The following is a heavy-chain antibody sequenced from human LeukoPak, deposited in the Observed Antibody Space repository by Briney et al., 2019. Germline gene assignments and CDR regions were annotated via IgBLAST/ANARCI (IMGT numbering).Heavy chain of an antibody. D-gene: IGHD1-26*01. J-gene: IGHJ4*02. Sequence: SETLSLTCTVSGYSISGGYYWGWIRQPLGKGLEWIGSIYHSGSTYYNPSLKSRVTISVDTSKNQFSLKLSSVTAADTAVYYCSTLLNSGSYYYYFDYWGQGTLVTVSS. CDR1: GYSISGGYY. V-gene: IGHV4-38-2*02. CDR2: IYHSGST. CDR3: STLLNSGSYYYYFDY.